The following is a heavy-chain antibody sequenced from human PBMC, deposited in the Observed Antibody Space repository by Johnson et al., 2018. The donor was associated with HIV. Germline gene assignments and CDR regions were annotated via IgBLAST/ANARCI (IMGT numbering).Heavy chain of an antibody. CDR3: ARDRAAAGTDAWDI. V-gene: IGHV3-30*03. J-gene: IGHJ3*02. CDR2: ISYDGSNK. CDR1: GFAFSSYG. Sequence: QVLLVESGGGVVQPGRSLRLYCAASGFAFSSYGMHWVRQAPGKGLEWVAIISYDGSNKYYADSVQGRFTISRDNSKNTLYLQMNSLRAEDTAVYYCARDRAAAGTDAWDIWGQGTMVTVSS. D-gene: IGHD6-13*01.